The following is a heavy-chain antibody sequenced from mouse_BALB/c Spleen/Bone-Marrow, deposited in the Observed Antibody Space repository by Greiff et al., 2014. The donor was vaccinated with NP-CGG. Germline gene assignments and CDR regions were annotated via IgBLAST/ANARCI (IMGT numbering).Heavy chain of an antibody. J-gene: IGHJ4*01. Sequence: DVHLVESGGGLVQPGGSRKLSCAASGFTFSSFGMHWVRQAPEKGLEWVAYISSGSSTIYYADTVKGRFTISRDNPKNTLLLQMTSLRSEDTAMYYCARSRGNYLYYAMDYWGQGTSVTVSS. CDR3: ARSRGNYLYYAMDY. CDR2: ISSGSSTI. D-gene: IGHD2-1*01. CDR1: GFTFSSFG. V-gene: IGHV5-17*02.